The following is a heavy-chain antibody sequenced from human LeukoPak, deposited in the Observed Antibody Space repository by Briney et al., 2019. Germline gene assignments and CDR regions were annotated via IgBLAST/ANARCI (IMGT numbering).Heavy chain of an antibody. D-gene: IGHD2-15*01. V-gene: IGHV3-23*01. CDR2: ISVSGNT. J-gene: IGHJ4*02. Sequence: GGSLRLSCAAPGFTLSSYAMSWVRQGPGKGLEWVSAISVSGNTYHADSVKGRFTISRDSSKNTLFLQMNRLRPEDAAVYYCAKAPVTTCRGAFCYPFDYWGLGTLVTVSS. CDR1: GFTLSSYA. CDR3: AKAPVTTCRGAFCYPFDY.